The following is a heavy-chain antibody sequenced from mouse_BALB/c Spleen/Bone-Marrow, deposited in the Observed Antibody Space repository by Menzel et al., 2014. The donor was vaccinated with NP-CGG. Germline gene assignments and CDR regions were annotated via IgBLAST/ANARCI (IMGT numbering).Heavy chain of an antibody. D-gene: IGHD2-4*01. Sequence: EVQVVESGGGLVKSGGSLKLPCAASGFSFNSYGMSWVRQTPEKRLEWVATISGGGSYTFYPDSVKGRFTISRDNAKNNLYLQLSSLRSEDTALYYCARHAYYDQTEVSFVYWGQGTLVTVSA. V-gene: IGHV5-9-2*01. CDR1: GFSFNSYG. CDR2: ISGGGSYT. J-gene: IGHJ3*01. CDR3: ARHAYYDQTEVSFVY.